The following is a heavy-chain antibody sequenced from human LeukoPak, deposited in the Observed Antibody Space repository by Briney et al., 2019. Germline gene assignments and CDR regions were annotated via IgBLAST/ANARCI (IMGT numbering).Heavy chain of an antibody. J-gene: IGHJ4*02. V-gene: IGHV1-69*04. CDR3: ARASVYYGAYYFDY. CDR2: IIPILGIA. Sequence: SVKVSCKASGGTFSSYAISWVRQAPGQGLEWMGRIIPILGIANYAQKFQGRATITADKSTSTAYMELSSLRSEDTAVYYCARASVYYGAYYFDYWGQGTLVTVSS. CDR1: GGTFSSYA. D-gene: IGHD3-10*01.